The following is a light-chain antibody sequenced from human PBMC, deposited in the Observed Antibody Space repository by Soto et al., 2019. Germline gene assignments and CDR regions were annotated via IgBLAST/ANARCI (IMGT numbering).Light chain of an antibody. J-gene: IGKJ2*01. CDR3: QHSYSSPT. CDR1: QNIFTY. Sequence: DIQMTQSPSSLSASVGDRVTITCRASQNIFTYLNWYQQRPGKAPNLLIYAASNLQSGVPSRFSGSGSGTDFTLTISSLQPEDVATYYCQHSYSSPTFGQGTKLEIK. CDR2: AAS. V-gene: IGKV1-39*01.